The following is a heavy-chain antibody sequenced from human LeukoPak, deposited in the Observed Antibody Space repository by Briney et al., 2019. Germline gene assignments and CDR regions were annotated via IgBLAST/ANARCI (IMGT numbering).Heavy chain of an antibody. D-gene: IGHD5-18*01. J-gene: IGHJ5*02. V-gene: IGHV3-30*02. Sequence: PGGSLRLSCAASEFIFSSYGLHWVRQAPGKGLEWVAFIRYDGNSKYYADSVKGRFTISRDNAKNSLYLQMNSLRAEDTAVYYCARGQSYGWFDPWGQGTLVTVSS. CDR3: ARGQSYGWFDP. CDR2: IRYDGNSK. CDR1: EFIFSSYG.